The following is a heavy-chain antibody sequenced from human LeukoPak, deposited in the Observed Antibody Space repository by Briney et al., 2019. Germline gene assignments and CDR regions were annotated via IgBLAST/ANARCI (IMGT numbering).Heavy chain of an antibody. CDR1: GFTFSSYS. V-gene: IGHV3-21*01. CDR2: ISSSSSYI. CDR3: ARCRPREITIFGVPPSGYMDV. J-gene: IGHJ6*03. Sequence: PGGSLRLSCAASGFTFSSYSMNWVRQAPGKGLEWVPSISSSSSYIYYADSVKGRFTISRDNAKNSLYLQMNSLRAEDTAVYYCARCRPREITIFGVPPSGYMDVWGKGTTVTVSS. D-gene: IGHD3-3*01.